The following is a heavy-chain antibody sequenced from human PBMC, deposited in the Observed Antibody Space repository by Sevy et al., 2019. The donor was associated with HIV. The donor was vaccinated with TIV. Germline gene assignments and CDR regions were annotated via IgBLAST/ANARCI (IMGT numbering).Heavy chain of an antibody. J-gene: IGHJ3*02. CDR3: AKDWGPVTHDAFDI. V-gene: IGHV3-30*02. Sequence: GESLKISCAASGFTFSSYGMHWVRQAPGKGLGWVAFIRYHGSNKYYADSAKGRFTISRDNFKNTLYLQMNSLRAEDTAVYYCAKDWGPVTHDAFDIWGQWTMVTVSS. CDR1: GFTFSSYG. CDR2: IRYHGSNK. D-gene: IGHD4-17*01.